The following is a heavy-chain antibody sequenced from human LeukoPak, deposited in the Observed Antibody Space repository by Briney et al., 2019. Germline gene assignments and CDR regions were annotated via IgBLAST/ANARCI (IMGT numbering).Heavy chain of an antibody. V-gene: IGHV1-2*02. Sequence: RASVKVSCKASGYTFTGYYMHWVRQAPGHGLEWMGWINPNSGGTNYAQKFQGRVTMTRDMSTSTVYMELSSLRSEDTAVYYCARDREQLVDYYYYMDVWGKGTTVTVSS. J-gene: IGHJ6*03. D-gene: IGHD6-6*01. CDR3: ARDREQLVDYYYYMDV. CDR1: GYTFTGYY. CDR2: INPNSGGT.